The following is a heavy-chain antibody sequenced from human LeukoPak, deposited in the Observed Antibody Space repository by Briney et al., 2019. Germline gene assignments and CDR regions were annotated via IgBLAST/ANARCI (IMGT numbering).Heavy chain of an antibody. CDR2: ISGSGGST. D-gene: IGHD6-25*01. Sequence: QTGGSLRLSCAASGFTFNTEAMTWVRQAPGKGLEWVSAISGSGGSTYYADSVKGRFTISRDNSKNTLYLQMNSLRAEDTAVYYCAKGGAVSDYWGQGTLVTVSS. CDR1: GFTFNTEA. V-gene: IGHV3-23*01. CDR3: AKGGAVSDY. J-gene: IGHJ4*02.